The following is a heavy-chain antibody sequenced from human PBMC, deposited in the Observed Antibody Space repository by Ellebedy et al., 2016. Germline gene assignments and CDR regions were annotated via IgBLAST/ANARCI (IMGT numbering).Heavy chain of an antibody. CDR2: ISYDGSNK. CDR1: GFTFSSYA. D-gene: IGHD6-13*01. J-gene: IGHJ4*02. CDR3: AREPSSSWPEGCFGY. Sequence: GESLKISCAASGFTFSSYAMHWVRQAPGKGLEWVAVISYDGSNKYYADSVKGRFTISRDNSKNTLYLQMNSLRAEDTAVYYCAREPSSSWPEGCFGYWGQGTLVTVSS. V-gene: IGHV3-30-3*01.